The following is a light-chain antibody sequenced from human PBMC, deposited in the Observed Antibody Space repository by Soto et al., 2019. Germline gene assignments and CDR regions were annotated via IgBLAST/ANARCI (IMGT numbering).Light chain of an antibody. J-gene: IGLJ2*01. Sequence: QSVLTQPPSASGIPGQRVSIACSGSSSNIGSNTVNWYQQLPGTAPKLLIYSTNQRPSGVPDRFSGSKSGTSASLAISGLQSEDEADYYCAAWDDSLNGHVVFGGGTKLTVL. CDR1: SSNIGSNT. V-gene: IGLV1-44*01. CDR3: AAWDDSLNGHVV. CDR2: STN.